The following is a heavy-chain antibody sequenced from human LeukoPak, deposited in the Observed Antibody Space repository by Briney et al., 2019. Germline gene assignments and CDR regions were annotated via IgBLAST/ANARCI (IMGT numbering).Heavy chain of an antibody. CDR2: IIPIFGTA. J-gene: IGHJ6*03. V-gene: IGHV1-69*01. CDR1: GGTFSSYA. D-gene: IGHD2-2*02. CDR3: ARSLIVVPAAIRDYYYYMDV. Sequence: ASVKVSCKASGGTFSSYAISWVRQAPGQGLEWMGGIIPIFGTANYAQKFQGRVTITADESTSTAYMELSSLRSEDTAVYYCARSLIVVPAAIRDYYYYMDVWGKGTTVTVSS.